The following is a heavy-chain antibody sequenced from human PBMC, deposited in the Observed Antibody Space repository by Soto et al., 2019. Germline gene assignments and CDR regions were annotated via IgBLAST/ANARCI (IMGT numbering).Heavy chain of an antibody. V-gene: IGHV6-1*01. CDR1: GDSVSSDSAS. CDR3: ARSRVFIAVAGLANYYYYSGMDV. J-gene: IGHJ6*02. D-gene: IGHD6-19*01. Sequence: PSQTLSLTCAICGDSVSSDSASWNWIRQSPSRGLEWLGRTYYRSKWYIEYAPSVQSRITINPDTSKNQLSLQLNSLTPEDTAVYYCARSRVFIAVAGLANYYYYSGMDVWGQGTTVPVS. CDR2: TYYRSKWYI.